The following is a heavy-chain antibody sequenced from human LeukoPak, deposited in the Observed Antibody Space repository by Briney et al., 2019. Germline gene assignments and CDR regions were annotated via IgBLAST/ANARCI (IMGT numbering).Heavy chain of an antibody. D-gene: IGHD3-10*01. Sequence: SETLSLTCAVYGGSFSGYYWSWIRQPPGKGLEWIGDINHSGSTDYNPSLKSRATISVDTSKNQFSLKLSSVTAADTAVYYCARYYYDSGSFLENGWFDPWGQGTLVTVSS. V-gene: IGHV4-34*09. CDR1: GGSFSGYY. CDR2: INHSGST. CDR3: ARYYYDSGSFLENGWFDP. J-gene: IGHJ5*02.